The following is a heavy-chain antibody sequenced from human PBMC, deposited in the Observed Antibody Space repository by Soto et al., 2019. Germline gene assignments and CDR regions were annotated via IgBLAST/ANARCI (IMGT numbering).Heavy chain of an antibody. CDR1: GGSISSGNYY. Sequence: PSETLSLTCTVSGGSISSGNYYWSWIRQPPGKGLEWIGFISYSGSTYYNASLKSRVTISVDTSKNQFSLKLSSVTAADTAVYYCARLVYDSSGYRPGWGQGTLVTVSS. CDR2: ISYSGST. J-gene: IGHJ4*02. V-gene: IGHV4-39*01. CDR3: ARLVYDSSGYRPG. D-gene: IGHD3-22*01.